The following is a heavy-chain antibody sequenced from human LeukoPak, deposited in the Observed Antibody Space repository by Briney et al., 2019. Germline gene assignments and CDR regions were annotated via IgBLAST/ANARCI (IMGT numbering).Heavy chain of an antibody. V-gene: IGHV3-23*01. Sequence: GGSLRLSCAASGFTFSSYPMSWVRQAPGKGPEWVSAISGSGGSTYYADSVKGRFTISRDNSKNRLYLQMNSLRAEDTAVYYCAKREEYYYDSSGPLRYWGQGTLVTVSS. D-gene: IGHD3-22*01. CDR2: ISGSGGST. CDR1: GFTFSSYP. J-gene: IGHJ4*02. CDR3: AKREEYYYDSSGPLRY.